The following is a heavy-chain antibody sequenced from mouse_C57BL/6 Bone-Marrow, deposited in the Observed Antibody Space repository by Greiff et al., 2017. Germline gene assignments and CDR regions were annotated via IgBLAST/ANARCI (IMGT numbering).Heavy chain of an antibody. V-gene: IGHV1-4*01. J-gene: IGHJ3*01. CDR1: GYTFTSYT. CDR3: ASGDYDVAWFAY. Sequence: QVQLQQSGAELARPGASVKMSCKASGYTFTSYTMHWVKQRPGQGLEWIGYINPSSGYTKYNQKFKDKATLTAAKSSSTAYMQLSRLTSEDSAVYYCASGDYDVAWFAYWGQGTLVTVAA. CDR2: INPSSGYT. D-gene: IGHD2-4*01.